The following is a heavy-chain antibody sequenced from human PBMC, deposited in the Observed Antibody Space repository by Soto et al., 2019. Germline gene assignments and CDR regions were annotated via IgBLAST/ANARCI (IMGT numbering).Heavy chain of an antibody. CDR3: ARDPRPHYGRVVYYGMDV. CDR1: GYTFTSYG. D-gene: IGHD4-17*01. Sequence: GASVKVSCKASGYTFTSYGISWVRQAPGQGLEWMGWISAYNGNTNYAQKLQGRVTMTTDTSTSTAYMELRSLRSDDTAVYYCARDPRPHYGRVVYYGMDVWGQGTTVTVSS. CDR2: ISAYNGNT. V-gene: IGHV1-18*01. J-gene: IGHJ6*02.